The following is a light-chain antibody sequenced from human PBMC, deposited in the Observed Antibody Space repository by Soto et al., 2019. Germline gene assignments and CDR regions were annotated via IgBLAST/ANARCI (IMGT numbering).Light chain of an antibody. J-gene: IGLJ1*01. CDR2: EVT. CDR3: TSYTTDTALV. V-gene: IGLV2-14*01. CDR1: NSDIGTYNF. Sequence: QSALTQPASVSGSPGQSITISCTGTNSDIGTYNFVSWYQRPPGKAPNLLIYEVTNRPSGVASRFSGSKSGSTASLTISGLEAEDECDYYCTSYTTDTALVFGTGTKLTVL.